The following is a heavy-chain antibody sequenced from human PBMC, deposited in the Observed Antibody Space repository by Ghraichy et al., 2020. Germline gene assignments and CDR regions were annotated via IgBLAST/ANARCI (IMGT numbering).Heavy chain of an antibody. J-gene: IGHJ4*02. V-gene: IGHV3-23*01. D-gene: IGHD6-13*01. CDR3: AISSGSSSWPGGAY. Sequence: GGSLRLSCAASGFTFSSYAMSWVRQAPGKGLEWVSAISGSGGSTYYADSVKGRFTISRDNSKNTLYLQMNSLRAEDTAVYYCAISSGSSSWPGGAYWGQGTLVTVSS. CDR2: ISGSGGST. CDR1: GFTFSSYA.